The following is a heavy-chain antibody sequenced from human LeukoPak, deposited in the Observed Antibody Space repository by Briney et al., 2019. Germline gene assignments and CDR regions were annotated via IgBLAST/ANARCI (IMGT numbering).Heavy chain of an antibody. Sequence: GGSLRLSCAASGFTFSSYSMNWVRQAPGKGLEWVSSISSSSSYIYYADSVKGRFTISRANAQISLYLQMNIPTAEATAGSYRAREDDYGDRGDAFDIWGQGTMVTVSS. V-gene: IGHV3-21*01. CDR1: GFTFSSYS. CDR2: ISSSSSYI. J-gene: IGHJ3*02. D-gene: IGHD4-17*01. CDR3: AREDDYGDRGDAFDI.